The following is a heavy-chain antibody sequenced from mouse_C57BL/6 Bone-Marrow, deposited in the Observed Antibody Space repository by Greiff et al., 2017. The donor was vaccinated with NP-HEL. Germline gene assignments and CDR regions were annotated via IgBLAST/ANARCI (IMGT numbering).Heavy chain of an antibody. CDR1: GFTFSSYG. D-gene: IGHD2-5*01. CDR3: ARHAYYSNQAWFAY. V-gene: IGHV5-6*02. CDR2: ISSGGSYT. J-gene: IGHJ3*01. Sequence: DVKLVESGGDLVKPGGSLKLSCAASGFTFSSYGMSWVRQTPDKRLEWVATISSGGSYTYYPDSVKGRFTISRDNAKNTLYLQMSSLKSEDTAMYYCARHAYYSNQAWFAYWGQGTLVTVSA.